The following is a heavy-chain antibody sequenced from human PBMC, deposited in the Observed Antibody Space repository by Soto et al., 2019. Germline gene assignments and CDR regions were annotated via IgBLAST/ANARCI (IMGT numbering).Heavy chain of an antibody. V-gene: IGHV3-23*01. CDR3: AKAETKQWLEDYFDY. J-gene: IGHJ4*02. CDR2: ISGSGGST. CDR1: GFTFSTYA. Sequence: EVHLLESGGGLVQPGGSLRLSCAASGFTFSTYAMNWVRQAPGKGLQWVSAISGSGGSTYYIDAVRGRFTTSRDNSRNPLYLEMNTLRADDTAVYYCAKAETKQWLEDYFDYWGQGTLVAVSS. D-gene: IGHD6-19*01.